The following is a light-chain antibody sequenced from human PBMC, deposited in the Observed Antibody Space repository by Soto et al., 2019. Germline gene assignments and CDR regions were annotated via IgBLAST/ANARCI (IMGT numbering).Light chain of an antibody. J-gene: IGKJ3*01. Sequence: EIDLTQSPATLSVSPGERVTLSCRASRSVASNLAWYQQKPGQAPRLLIYGTSTRATGIPARFSGSGSGTEFTLTISSLQAEDFAVYFCQKYNTWPTPFTFGPGTKVEVK. CDR1: RSVASN. V-gene: IGKV3-15*01. CDR2: GTS. CDR3: QKYNTWPTPFT.